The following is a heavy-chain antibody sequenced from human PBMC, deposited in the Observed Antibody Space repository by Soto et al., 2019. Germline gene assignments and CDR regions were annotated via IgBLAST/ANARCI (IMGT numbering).Heavy chain of an antibody. CDR3: TRMVDLRYLFGESNLHQKDV. J-gene: IGHJ6*02. Sequence: GSGPTLVNPTQTLTLTCTFSGFSLSTSGMCVSWIRQPPGKALEWLALIDWDDDKYYSTSLRTRLTISKDTSKNQVVLIMTNMDPADTGTYYCTRMVDLRYLFGESNLHQKDVWGQGTTVTVSS. CDR2: IDWDDDK. CDR1: GFSLSTSGMC. V-gene: IGHV2-70*01. D-gene: IGHD3-10*02.